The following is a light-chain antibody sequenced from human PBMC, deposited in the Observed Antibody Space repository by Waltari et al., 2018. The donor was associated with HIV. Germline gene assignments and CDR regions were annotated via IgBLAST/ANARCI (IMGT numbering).Light chain of an antibody. Sequence: QSALTQPPSASGSPGQSVTITWYQQHPGKAPKLMIYEVYKRPTGVPDRFSGSKSGNTASLTVSGLQAEDEADYYCSSYAGSNNLVFGGGTKLTVL. J-gene: IGLJ2*01. CDR3: SSYAGSNNLV. CDR2: EVY. V-gene: IGLV2-8*01.